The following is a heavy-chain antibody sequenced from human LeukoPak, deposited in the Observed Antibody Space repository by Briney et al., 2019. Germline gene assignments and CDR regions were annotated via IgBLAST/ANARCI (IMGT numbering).Heavy chain of an antibody. V-gene: IGHV1-18*01. Sequence: ASVKVSCKASGYTFTSYGISWVRQAPGQGLEWMGWISAYNGNTNYAQKFQERVTITRDMSTSTAYMELSSLRSEDTAVYYCAADFGLSTEIYYYMDVWGKGTTVTVSS. CDR3: AADFGLSTEIYYYMDV. CDR1: GYTFTSYG. CDR2: ISAYNGNT. D-gene: IGHD2-2*01. J-gene: IGHJ6*03.